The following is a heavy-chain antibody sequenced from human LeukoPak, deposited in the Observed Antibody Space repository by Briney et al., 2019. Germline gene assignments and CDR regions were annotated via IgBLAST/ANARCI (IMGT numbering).Heavy chain of an antibody. Sequence: GGSLRLSWAASGFTFSSYAMNWVRQAPGKGLEWVSGISGSGGSTYYADSVRGRFTISRDNFKNTLYLQMNSLRAEDTAVYYCAKDLFSYYDSSGYYYVNMDVWGQGTTVTVSS. CDR3: AKDLFSYYDSSGYYYVNMDV. V-gene: IGHV3-23*01. J-gene: IGHJ6*02. CDR1: GFTFSSYA. CDR2: ISGSGGST. D-gene: IGHD3-22*01.